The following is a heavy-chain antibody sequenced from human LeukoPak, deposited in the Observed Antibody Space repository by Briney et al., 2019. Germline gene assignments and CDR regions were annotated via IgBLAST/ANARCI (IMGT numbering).Heavy chain of an antibody. J-gene: IGHJ4*02. V-gene: IGHV3-23*01. Sequence: GGSLRLSCAASGFTFSKYAISCVRQAPGKGLEWVSSISPSNISSYYADTVRGRFTISRDNSKNTLYLQMNSLRAEDTAVYYCAKDMGSRATNFDYWGQGTLVTVSS. D-gene: IGHD1-26*01. CDR1: GFTFSKYA. CDR3: AKDMGSRATNFDY. CDR2: ISPSNISS.